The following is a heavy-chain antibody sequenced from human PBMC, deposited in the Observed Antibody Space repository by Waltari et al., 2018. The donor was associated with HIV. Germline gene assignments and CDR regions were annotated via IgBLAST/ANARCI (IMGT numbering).Heavy chain of an antibody. CDR1: GGSINRRGYY. Sequence: QVQLQESGPGLVKPSQTLSLTCTVSGGSINRRGYYWSWFRQPPGKGLEWIGYMYYSGSTYYNPSLKSRVTISVDTSKNQFSLKLSSVTAADTAVYYCARDTIFGVAAPWGQGTLVTVSS. J-gene: IGHJ5*02. CDR3: ARDTIFGVAAP. D-gene: IGHD3-3*01. V-gene: IGHV4-31*03. CDR2: MYYSGST.